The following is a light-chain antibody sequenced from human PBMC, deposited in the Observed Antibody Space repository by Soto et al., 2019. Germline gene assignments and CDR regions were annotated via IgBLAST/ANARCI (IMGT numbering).Light chain of an antibody. V-gene: IGLV2-23*03. CDR2: EGS. J-gene: IGLJ2*01. CDR3: CSYAGSRSFVV. Sequence: QSALTQPASVSGSPGQSITISCTGTSSDVGSYNLVPWYQQHPGKAPKLIIYEGSKRPSGVSNRFSGSKSGNTASLTISGLQAEDEADYYCCSYAGSRSFVVFGGGTKLTVL. CDR1: SSDVGSYNL.